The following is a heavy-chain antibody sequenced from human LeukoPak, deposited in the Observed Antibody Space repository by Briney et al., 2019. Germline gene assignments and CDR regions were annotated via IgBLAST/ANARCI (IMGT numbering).Heavy chain of an antibody. CDR2: MNPNSGNT. J-gene: IGHJ4*02. D-gene: IGHD4-17*01. CDR3: ARREDLDYGDYAGGNFGY. V-gene: IGHV1-8*01. CDR1: GYTFTSYD. Sequence: ASVKVSCKASGYTFTSYDINWVRQATGQGLEWMGWMNPNSGNTGYAQKFQGRVTMTRNTSISTAYMELSSLRSEDTAVYYCARREDLDYGDYAGGNFGYWGQGTLVTVSS.